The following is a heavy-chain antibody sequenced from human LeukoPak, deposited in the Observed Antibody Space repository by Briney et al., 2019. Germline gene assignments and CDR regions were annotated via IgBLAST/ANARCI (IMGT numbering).Heavy chain of an antibody. CDR3: VRTPPNWGFDY. J-gene: IGHJ4*02. Sequence: ASVKVSCKASGYTFTSHDINWVRQASGQGLEWMGWMGPNSGDTGYAQKFQGRVTMTSDSSISTAYMELSSLRSEDTAIYYCVRTPPNWGFDYWGQGTLVTVSS. CDR2: MGPNSGDT. D-gene: IGHD7-27*01. CDR1: GYTFTSHD. V-gene: IGHV1-8*01.